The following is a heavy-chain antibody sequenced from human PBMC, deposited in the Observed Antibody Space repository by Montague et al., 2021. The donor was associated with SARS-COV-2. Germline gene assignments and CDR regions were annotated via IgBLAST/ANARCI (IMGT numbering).Heavy chain of an antibody. CDR2: MYYSGXT. J-gene: IGHJ4*02. CDR1: GGSISSSNYY. Sequence: SETLSLTCTVSGGSISSSNYYWGWIRQPPGKGLEWIGTMYYSGXTXYXXXXKXRVTISVDTSKNQFSPKLSSVTAADTAVYYCARQGGDIVVVIAIRGPYYFDYWGQGTLVTVSS. D-gene: IGHD2-21*01. V-gene: IGHV4-39*01. CDR3: ARQGGDIVVVIAIRGPYYFDY.